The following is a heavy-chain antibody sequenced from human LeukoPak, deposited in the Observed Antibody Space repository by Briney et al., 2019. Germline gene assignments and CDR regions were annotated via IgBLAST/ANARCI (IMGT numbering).Heavy chain of an antibody. J-gene: IGHJ4*02. V-gene: IGHV3-49*04. CDR1: GFTFGDFP. Sequence: PGGSLRLSCAASGFTFGDFPMTWVRQAPGKGLKWVGYIRAKAHGGTTEYAASVKGRFDISRDDSKRIAYLQMNRLRTDDTAVYYCTRGSGRFEFWGQGALVTVSS. CDR2: IRAKAHGGTT. D-gene: IGHD2-15*01. CDR3: TRGSGRFEF.